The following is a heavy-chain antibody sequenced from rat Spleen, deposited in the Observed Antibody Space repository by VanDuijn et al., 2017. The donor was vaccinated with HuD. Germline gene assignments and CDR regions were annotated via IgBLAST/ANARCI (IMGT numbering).Heavy chain of an antibody. CDR2: ISYDGSST. CDR1: GFTFSDYG. CDR3: ARSVFDY. V-gene: IGHV5-7*01. J-gene: IGHJ2*01. Sequence: EVQLVESGGGLVQPGRSMKLSCAASGFTFSDYGMVWVLQAPTKGLEWVASISYDGSSTNYRDSVKGRFTISRDNAKSTLYLQMDSLKSEDTATYYCARSVFDYWGQGVMVTVSS.